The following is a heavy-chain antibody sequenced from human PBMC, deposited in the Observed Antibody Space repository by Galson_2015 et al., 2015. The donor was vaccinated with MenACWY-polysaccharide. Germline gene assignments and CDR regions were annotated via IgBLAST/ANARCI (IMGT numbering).Heavy chain of an antibody. D-gene: IGHD2/OR15-2a*01. CDR1: GFTFNSYA. CDR3: ARAYCDRITCYGMDV. J-gene: IGHJ6*02. V-gene: IGHV3-30-3*01. Sequence: SLRLSCAASGFTFNSYAMHWVRQAPSKGLEWLAVISYDETNKYYADSVKGRFTISRDNSKNTLYLQMNSLRAEDTAVFYCARAYCDRITCYGMDVWGQGTTVAVSS. CDR2: ISYDETNK.